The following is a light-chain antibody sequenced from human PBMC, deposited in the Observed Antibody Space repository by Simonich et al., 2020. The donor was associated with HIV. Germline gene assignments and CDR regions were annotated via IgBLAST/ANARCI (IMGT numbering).Light chain of an antibody. V-gene: IGKV3-15*01. J-gene: IGKJ1*01. CDR2: GAS. CDR3: QQYNNWPPWT. Sequence: EIVMTQSPATLSVSPGERATLSCRASQSVGSNLAWYHQKPGQDPRLLIYGASTRATSIPARFSGRGSGTEFTLTISSMQSEDFAVYYCQQYNNWPPWTFGQGTKVEIK. CDR1: QSVGSN.